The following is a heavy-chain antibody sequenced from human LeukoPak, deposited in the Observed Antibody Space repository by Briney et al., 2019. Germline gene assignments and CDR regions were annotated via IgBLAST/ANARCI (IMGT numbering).Heavy chain of an antibody. V-gene: IGHV3-30-3*01. CDR1: GFSFSSYA. D-gene: IGHD6-13*01. CDR2: ISYDGSNK. Sequence: GGSLRLSCAASGFSFSSYAMHWVRQAPGKGLEWVAVISYDGSNKYYADSVKGRFTISRDNSKNTLYLQMNSLRAEDTAVYYCASLNKAAAIDYWGQGTLVTVSS. CDR3: ASLNKAAAIDY. J-gene: IGHJ4*02.